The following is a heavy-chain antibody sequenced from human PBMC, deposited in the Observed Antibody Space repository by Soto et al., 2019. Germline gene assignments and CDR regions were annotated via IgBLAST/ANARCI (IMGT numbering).Heavy chain of an antibody. CDR1: GFTFTNYW. V-gene: IGHV5-51*01. CDR2: IYPGDSDT. Sequence: GESLKISCRGSGFTFTNYWIAWVRQMPGKGLEWMGIIYPGDSDTSYSPSFQGQVTISADKSINTAYLHWSSLKASDTAMYYCAKHEGYCSSTTCSNFDYWGQGTLVTVSS. D-gene: IGHD2-2*01. CDR3: AKHEGYCSSTTCSNFDY. J-gene: IGHJ4*02.